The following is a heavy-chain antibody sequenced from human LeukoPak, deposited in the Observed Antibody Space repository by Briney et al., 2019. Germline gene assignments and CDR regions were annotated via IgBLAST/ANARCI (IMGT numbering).Heavy chain of an antibody. CDR1: GYTFTSYY. D-gene: IGHD1-26*01. Sequence: ASVKVSCKASGYTFTSYYMHWVRQAPGKGLEWMGGFDPEDGETIYAQKFQGRVTMTEDTSTDTAYMELSSLRSEDTAVYYCATDPGIVGARAGWGQGTLVTVSS. V-gene: IGHV1-24*01. J-gene: IGHJ4*02. CDR2: FDPEDGET. CDR3: ATDPGIVGARAG.